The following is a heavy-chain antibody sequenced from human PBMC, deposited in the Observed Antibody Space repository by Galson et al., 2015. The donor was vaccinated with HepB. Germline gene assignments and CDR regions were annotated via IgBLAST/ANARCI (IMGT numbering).Heavy chain of an antibody. D-gene: IGHD2-15*01. CDR2: ISRSGGST. J-gene: IGHJ4*02. CDR1: EFTFTNYD. CDR3: ARRGGGPCLDY. V-gene: IGHV3-23*01. Sequence: SLRLSCAASEFTFTNYDMIWVRQAPGKGLEWVSFISRSGGSTYYADSVKGRFTVSRDNSKNTLYLQMNILRADDTAIYYCARRGGGPCLDYWGQGTLVTVSS.